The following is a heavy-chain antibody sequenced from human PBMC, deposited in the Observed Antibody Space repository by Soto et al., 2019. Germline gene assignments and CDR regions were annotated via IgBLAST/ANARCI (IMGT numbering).Heavy chain of an antibody. Sequence: QVQLVASGGGVVQPGRSLSLSCAASGFTRSGHGLHWVRQAPGKGLEWVAVVTHDGTERHYPDSVKGRFTITRDISKNTFYLQMNSLRVEDTAMYYCASEKNLGYYRTVDYWGQGTLVTVSS. CDR3: ASEKNLGYYRTVDY. CDR2: VTHDGTER. J-gene: IGHJ4*02. CDR1: GFTRSGHG. V-gene: IGHV3-30*03. D-gene: IGHD3-10*01.